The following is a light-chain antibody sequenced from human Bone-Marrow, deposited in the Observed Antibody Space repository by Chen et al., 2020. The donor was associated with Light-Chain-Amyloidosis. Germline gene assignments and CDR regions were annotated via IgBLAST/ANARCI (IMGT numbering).Light chain of an antibody. CDR3: QSYQGSSQGV. J-gene: IGLJ3*02. V-gene: IGLV6-57*01. CDR2: EDD. Sequence: NFMLTQPHSVSESPGKTVIISCTRSSGSIATNYVPWYQQRPGSSPTTVIYEDDQRPSGVPDRFSGSIDRSSNSTALTISGRKTEDGDDYYCQSYQGSSQGVFGGGTKLTVL. CDR1: SGSIATNY.